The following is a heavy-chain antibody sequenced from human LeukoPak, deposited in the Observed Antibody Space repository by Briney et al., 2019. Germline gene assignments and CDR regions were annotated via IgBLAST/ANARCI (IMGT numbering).Heavy chain of an antibody. J-gene: IGHJ5*02. CDR2: INTNTGNP. CDR1: GYTFPSYV. CDR3: ATSFPSNWFDP. Sequence: ASVKVSCKASGYTFPSYVMNWVRQAPGQGLEWMGWINTNTGNPTYVQGFTGRFVFSLDTSVSTAYLQISNLKAEDTAVYYCATSFPSNWFDPWGQGTLVTVSS. V-gene: IGHV7-4-1*02.